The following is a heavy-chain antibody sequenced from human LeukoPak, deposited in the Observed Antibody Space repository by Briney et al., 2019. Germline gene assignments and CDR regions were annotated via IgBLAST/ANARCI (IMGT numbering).Heavy chain of an antibody. CDR3: ARDIQDPRDYYDSSGYTLDY. D-gene: IGHD3-22*01. V-gene: IGHV1-69*05. J-gene: IGHJ4*02. CDR1: GGTFSSYA. CDR2: IIPIFGTA. Sequence: SSVKVSCKASGGTFSSYAISWVRQAPGQGLEWMGRIIPIFGTANYAQKFQGRVTITTDESTSTAYMELSSLRSADTAVYYCARDIQDPRDYYDSSGYTLDYWGQGTLVTVSS.